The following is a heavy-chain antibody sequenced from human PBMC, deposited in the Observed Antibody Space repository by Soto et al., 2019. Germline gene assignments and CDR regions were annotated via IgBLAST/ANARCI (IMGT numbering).Heavy chain of an antibody. CDR1: ADTFTGYT. J-gene: IGHJ4*02. CDR2: VIPIRGAS. Sequence: QVQLVQSGAEVKKPGSSVKVSCKASADTFTGYTVTWVRQAPGQGLEWVGRVIPIRGASNFAQKFQGRVTISADKSADTAYMVLTGLTSEDTAVYYCARSSGSYYTNFDSWGQGTLVTVSS. CDR3: ARSSGSYYTNFDS. D-gene: IGHD1-26*01. V-gene: IGHV1-69*08.